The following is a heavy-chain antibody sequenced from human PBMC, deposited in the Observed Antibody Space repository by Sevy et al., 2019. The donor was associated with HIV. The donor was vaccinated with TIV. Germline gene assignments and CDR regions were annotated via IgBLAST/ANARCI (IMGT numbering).Heavy chain of an antibody. CDR1: GFTFSSYW. CDR3: ARLPTGLQSFNYLLSTYFDS. Sequence: GGSLRLSCAASGFTFSSYWMHWVRHAPGKGLVWVSRIDTDGRGTTYADSVKGRFTISRDNAKNTLYLQINDLRAEDTAVYYCARLPTGLQSFNYLLSTYFDSWGQGTLVTVSS. D-gene: IGHD3-9*01. J-gene: IGHJ4*02. V-gene: IGHV3-74*01. CDR2: IDTDGRGT.